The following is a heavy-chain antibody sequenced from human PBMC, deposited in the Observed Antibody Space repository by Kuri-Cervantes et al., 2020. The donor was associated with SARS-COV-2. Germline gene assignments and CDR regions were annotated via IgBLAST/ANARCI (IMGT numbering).Heavy chain of an antibody. CDR2: ISAYNGNS. D-gene: IGHD2-2*01. CDR3: ARVVCSSTSCRGWWFDP. J-gene: IGHJ5*02. CDR1: GSPFTSSG. V-gene: IGHV1-18*01. Sequence: ASVPVSCKASGSPFTSSGIRWVRPSPGQGLEWLGCISAYNGNSNYAQKLQGRVTITADKSTSTAYMELRSLRSDDTAVYYCARVVCSSTSCRGWWFDPWGQGTLVTVSS.